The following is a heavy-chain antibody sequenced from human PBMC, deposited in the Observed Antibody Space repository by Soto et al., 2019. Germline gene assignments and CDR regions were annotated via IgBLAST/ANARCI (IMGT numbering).Heavy chain of an antibody. D-gene: IGHD4-17*01. Sequence: EVQLVESGGGLVKPGGSLRLSCASSGFTFSTYTMNWVRQAPGKGLEWVSSISSSSSYIYYADSVKGRITISRDNAKKSLDLQTNSLRAEDTAVYYCARTSHGDYLYWYFDLWGRGTLVTVSS. V-gene: IGHV3-21*01. CDR3: ARTSHGDYLYWYFDL. CDR2: ISSSSSYI. J-gene: IGHJ2*01. CDR1: GFTFSTYT.